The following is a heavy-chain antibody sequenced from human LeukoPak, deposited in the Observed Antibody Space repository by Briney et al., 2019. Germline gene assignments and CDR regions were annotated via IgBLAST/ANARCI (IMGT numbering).Heavy chain of an antibody. V-gene: IGHV4-59*08. J-gene: IGHJ4*02. D-gene: IGHD2-21*01. Sequence: PSETLSLTCTVSGGSISSYYWSWIRQPPGKGLEWIGYIYYSGNTNYNPSLKSRVTISVDTSKNRFSLKLSSVTAADTAIYYCARHLAARSGGARYLDYWGQGTLVTVSS. CDR3: ARHLAARSGGARYLDY. CDR2: IYYSGNT. CDR1: GGSISSYY.